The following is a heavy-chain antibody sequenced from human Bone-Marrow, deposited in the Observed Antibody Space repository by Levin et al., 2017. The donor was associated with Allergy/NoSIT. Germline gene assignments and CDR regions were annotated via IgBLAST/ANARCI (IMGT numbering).Heavy chain of an antibody. CDR1: GFKFDDYA. V-gene: IGHV3-9*01. J-gene: IGHJ1*01. Sequence: PGGSLRLSCAASGFKFDDYAMHWVRQVPGKGLEWVSGLSWNSGMIDYVASVKGRFTISRDNARNSLYLQMDNLRLEDTAFYSCVKGGSAYSYGYLESWGQGTLVTVSS. CDR3: VKGGSAYSYGYLES. CDR2: LSWNSGMI. D-gene: IGHD5-18*01.